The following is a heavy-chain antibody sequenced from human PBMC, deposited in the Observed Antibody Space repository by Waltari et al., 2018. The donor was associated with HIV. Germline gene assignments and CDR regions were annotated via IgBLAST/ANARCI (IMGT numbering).Heavy chain of an antibody. CDR3: ARSSACPGYNSGWLDY. Sequence: QVQLVQSGAGVKKPGASVKVSCKASGYTFTGYYMHWVRQAPGQGLEWMAWINPNSGGTNYAQKFQGRVTMTRDTSISTAYMELSRLRSDDTAVYYCARSSACPGYNSGWLDYWGQGTLVTVSS. D-gene: IGHD6-19*01. J-gene: IGHJ4*02. CDR1: GYTFTGYY. V-gene: IGHV1-2*02. CDR2: INPNSGGT.